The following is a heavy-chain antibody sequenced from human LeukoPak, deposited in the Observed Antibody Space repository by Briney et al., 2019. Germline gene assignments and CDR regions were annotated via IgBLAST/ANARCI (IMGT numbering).Heavy chain of an antibody. Sequence: PSETLSLTCTVSGGSISSLGYYWSWIRHHPGQGLEWIGYISYSGTINYNPSLRSRLSISVDTSKDQFSLKLTSVTAADTAIYYCATSRVVNRFDYWGQGTLITVSS. CDR1: GGSISSLGYY. D-gene: IGHD3-3*01. CDR2: ISYSGTI. V-gene: IGHV4-31*03. J-gene: IGHJ4*02. CDR3: ATSRVVNRFDY.